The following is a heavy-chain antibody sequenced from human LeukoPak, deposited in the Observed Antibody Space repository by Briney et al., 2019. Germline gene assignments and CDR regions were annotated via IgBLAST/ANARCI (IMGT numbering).Heavy chain of an antibody. CDR1: GFTFSSYG. V-gene: IGHV3-23*01. D-gene: IGHD6-13*01. Sequence: GGSLRLSCAASGFTFSSYGISWVRQAPGMGLEWVSAISGSGGSTYYADSVKGRFTISRDNSKNTLYLQMNSLRAEDTAVYYCAKDRGSSFDYWGQGTLVTVSS. J-gene: IGHJ4*02. CDR3: AKDRGSSFDY. CDR2: ISGSGGST.